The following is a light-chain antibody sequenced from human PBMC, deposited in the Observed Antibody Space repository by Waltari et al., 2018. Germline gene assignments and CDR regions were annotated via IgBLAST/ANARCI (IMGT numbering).Light chain of an antibody. V-gene: IGLV2-14*03. J-gene: IGLJ3*02. CDR1: SSDVGVYNY. CDR2: DVS. CDR3: SSYISSSTLEV. Sequence: QSALPQPASVSGSPGQSITISCTGTSSDVGVYNYVSWYQQHPGKAPKLMIFDVSNRPSGVSNRFSGSKSGNTASLTISGLQAEDEADYYCSSYISSSTLEVFGGGTRLTVL.